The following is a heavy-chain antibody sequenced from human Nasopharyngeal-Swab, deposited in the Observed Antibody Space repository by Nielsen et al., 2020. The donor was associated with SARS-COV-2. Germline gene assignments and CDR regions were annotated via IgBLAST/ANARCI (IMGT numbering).Heavy chain of an antibody. D-gene: IGHD6-13*01. CDR3: ARGFRGSSGEGY. V-gene: IGHV1-8*01. Sequence: SVTVSCKASRYTFTSYESNWVRQATGQGLEGMGWMNPNSGNTGYAQKFQGRVTMTRNTSISTAYMELSSLRPEDTAVYYCARGFRGSSGEGYWGQGTLVTVSS. J-gene: IGHJ4*02. CDR2: MNPNSGNT. CDR1: RYTFTSYE.